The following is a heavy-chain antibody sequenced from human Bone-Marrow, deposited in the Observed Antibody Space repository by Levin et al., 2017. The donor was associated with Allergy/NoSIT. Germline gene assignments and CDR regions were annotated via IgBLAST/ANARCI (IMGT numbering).Heavy chain of an antibody. CDR1: GFTFSSYG. CDR2: ISYDGSNK. CDR3: AKLPPYITMVRGG. V-gene: IGHV3-30*18. J-gene: IGHJ4*02. Sequence: AGGSLRLSCAASGFTFSSYGMHWVRQAPGKGLEWVAVISYDGSNKYYADSVKGRFTISRDNSKNTLYLQMNSLRAEDTAVYYCAKLPPYITMVRGGWGQGTLVTVSS. D-gene: IGHD3-10*01.